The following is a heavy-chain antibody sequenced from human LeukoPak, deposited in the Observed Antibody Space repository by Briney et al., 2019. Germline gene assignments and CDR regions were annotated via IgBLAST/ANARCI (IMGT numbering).Heavy chain of an antibody. CDR1: GFTFSSYW. J-gene: IGHJ4*02. D-gene: IGHD6-19*01. Sequence: GGSLRLSCAASGFTFSSYWMNWARQAPGKGLEWVASINHNGNVNYYVDSVKGRFTISRENAKNSLYLQMNSLTVEDTAVYYCTRAAMTYSISGRRFEYWGRGTLVTVSS. CDR2: INHNGNVN. CDR3: TRAAMTYSISGRRFEY. V-gene: IGHV3-7*03.